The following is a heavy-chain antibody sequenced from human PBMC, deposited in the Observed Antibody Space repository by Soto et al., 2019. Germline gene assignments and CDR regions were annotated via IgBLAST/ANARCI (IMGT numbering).Heavy chain of an antibody. V-gene: IGHV4-34*01. CDR1: GASLSGDY. CDR3: GGGRHYGSGSYSIRSGFQYYFYIDD. D-gene: IGHD3-10*01. J-gene: IGHJ6*03. CDR2: INESGSP. Sequence: QVQLQQWGAGLLKPSETLSLTCAVYGASLSGDYWTWIRQSPGKGLEWIAEINESGSPNYSPSLKSRVNKSIVTSKNQFSLKLSSVTAADPAVYYCGGGRHYGSGSYSIRSGFQYYFYIDDWGKGTTVNVSS.